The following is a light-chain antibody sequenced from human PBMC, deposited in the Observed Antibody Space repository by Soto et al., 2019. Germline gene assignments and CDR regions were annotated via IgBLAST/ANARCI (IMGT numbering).Light chain of an antibody. Sequence: DIQMTQSQSSLSASLGDRVTITCRASHGMGVYLAWFQQKPGKVPKLLIYAASTLQSGVPSRFSGSGSGTDVTLTISSLQPEDFATYYCQKYNSAPLTCGGGTKVEIK. CDR2: AAS. V-gene: IGKV1-27*01. CDR1: HGMGVY. CDR3: QKYNSAPLT. J-gene: IGKJ4*01.